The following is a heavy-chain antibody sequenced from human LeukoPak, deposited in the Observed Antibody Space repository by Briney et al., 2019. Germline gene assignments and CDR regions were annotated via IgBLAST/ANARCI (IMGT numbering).Heavy chain of an antibody. CDR1: GFSISDFW. CDR2: IRGDGYDT. CDR3: ASDRVLGSGSLDN. J-gene: IGHJ4*02. V-gene: IGHV3-74*01. D-gene: IGHD3-10*01. Sequence: GGSLRLSCAASGFSISDFWMHWVRQTPGKGLVWVSRIRGDGYDTNYADSVEGRFTISRDNARHTLYLQMNSLRADDTAVYYCASDRVLGSGSLDNWGQGTLVTVSS.